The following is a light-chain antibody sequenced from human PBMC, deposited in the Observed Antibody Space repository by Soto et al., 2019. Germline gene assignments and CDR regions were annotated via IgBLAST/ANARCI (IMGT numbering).Light chain of an antibody. CDR3: KKRSNWPLT. J-gene: IGKJ4*01. CDR1: QSVRSSY. Sequence: EIVLPQSHGTPSLSPGESSTLSRRDSQSVRSSYLAWYQQKPGQANRLLIYGASNRATGIPARFSGSGSGTDFTLTISSLEPEEFAVYYCKKRSNWPLTVGGGNKVDIK. V-gene: IGKV3-11*01. CDR2: GAS.